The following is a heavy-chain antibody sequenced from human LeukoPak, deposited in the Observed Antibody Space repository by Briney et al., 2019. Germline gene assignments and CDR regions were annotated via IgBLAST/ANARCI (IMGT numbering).Heavy chain of an antibody. CDR2: ISAYNGTT. J-gene: IGHJ6*03. V-gene: IGHV1-18*04. CDR1: AHSFTGYY. CDR3: ARSLAGTIPYYYFYMDV. Sequence: ASVKVSCQASAHSFTGYYIYWVRQAPGQGLEWMGWISAYNGTTNYAQKLQGRVTMTTDTSTSTAYMELRSLRSDDTAVYYCARSLAGTIPYYYFYMDVWGKGTTVTVSS. D-gene: IGHD6-19*01.